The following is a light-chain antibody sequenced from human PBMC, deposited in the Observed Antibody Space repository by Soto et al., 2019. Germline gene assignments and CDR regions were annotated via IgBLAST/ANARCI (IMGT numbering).Light chain of an antibody. J-gene: IGKJ4*01. CDR3: QQYNNWPRAT. Sequence: VMTQSPATLSVSSGEXXXXXXXXSQSISSNLAWYQQKLGQAPRLFIFRASSRATGIPARFSGSGSGTEFNMTISSLQSEDFAVYYCQQYNNWPRATFGGGTKVDI. CDR2: RAS. V-gene: IGKV3-15*01. CDR1: QSISSN.